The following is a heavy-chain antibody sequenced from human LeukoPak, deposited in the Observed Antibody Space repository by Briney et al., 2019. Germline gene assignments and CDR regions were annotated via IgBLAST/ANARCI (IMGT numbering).Heavy chain of an antibody. Sequence: GGSLRLSCAASGFIVSSNYMSWVRQAPGKGLEWVSVIYSGDSTYYADSVKGRFTISRDNSKDTPYLQMNNLRGEDMAVYYCAREENGYGNFDYWGQGTLVTVSS. J-gene: IGHJ4*02. CDR3: AREENGYGNFDY. V-gene: IGHV3-53*01. CDR1: GFIVSSNY. D-gene: IGHD5-12*01. CDR2: IYSGDST.